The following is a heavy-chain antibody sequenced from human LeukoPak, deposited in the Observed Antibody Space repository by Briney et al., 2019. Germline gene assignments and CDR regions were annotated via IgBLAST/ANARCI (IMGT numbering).Heavy chain of an antibody. CDR3: ARGGPDIVVVPAAYNWFDP. CDR1: GYTFTSYG. Sequence: GASVKVSCKASGYTFTSYGISWVRQAPGQGLEWMGGIIPIFGTANYAQKFQGRVTITADESTSTAYMELSSLRSEDTAVYYCARGGPDIVVVPAAYNWFDPWGQGTLVTVSS. D-gene: IGHD2-2*01. CDR2: IIPIFGTA. V-gene: IGHV1-69*13. J-gene: IGHJ5*02.